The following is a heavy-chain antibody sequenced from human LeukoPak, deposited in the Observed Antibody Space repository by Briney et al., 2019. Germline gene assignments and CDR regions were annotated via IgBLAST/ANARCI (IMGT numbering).Heavy chain of an antibody. J-gene: IGHJ4*02. CDR3: ARSQTGGTFDY. CDR2: TYYRSKWSS. V-gene: IGHV6-1*01. D-gene: IGHD1-26*01. Sequence: SQTLSLTCAIPGDSVSSKSAAWNWIRQSSSRGLEWLGRTYYRSKWSSGYAESVKSRITINPDTSKNQFPLQLKSVTPEDTAVYYCARSQTGGTFDYWGQGALVTVSS. CDR1: GDSVSSKSAA.